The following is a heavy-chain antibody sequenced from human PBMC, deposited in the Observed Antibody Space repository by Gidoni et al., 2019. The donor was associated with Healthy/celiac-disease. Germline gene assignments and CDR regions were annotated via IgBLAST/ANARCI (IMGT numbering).Heavy chain of an antibody. V-gene: IGHV3-9*01. Sequence: EVQLVESGGGLVQPGRSLRLSCAASGFTFDDYAMHWVRQAPGKGLEWVSGISGNSGSIGYADSVKGRFTISRDNAKNSLYLQMNSLRAEDTALYYCAKKTRGQLYSRGDAFDIWGQGTMVTVSS. CDR1: GFTFDDYA. J-gene: IGHJ3*02. CDR2: ISGNSGSI. CDR3: AKKTRGQLYSRGDAFDI. D-gene: IGHD6-6*01.